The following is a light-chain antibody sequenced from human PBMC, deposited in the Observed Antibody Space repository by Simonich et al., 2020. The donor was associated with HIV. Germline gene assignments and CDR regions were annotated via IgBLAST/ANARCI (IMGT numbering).Light chain of an antibody. CDR1: QSVLYSSNNKNY. J-gene: IGKJ4*01. Sequence: DIVMTQSPDSLAVSLGERATINCKSSQSVLYSSNNKNYLAWYQQKPRQPPKLLIYWASTRESGVPDRFSCSGSGTDFTLTISSLQAEDVAVYYCQQYYSTPLTFGGGTKVEIK. V-gene: IGKV4-1*01. CDR3: QQYYSTPLT. CDR2: WAS.